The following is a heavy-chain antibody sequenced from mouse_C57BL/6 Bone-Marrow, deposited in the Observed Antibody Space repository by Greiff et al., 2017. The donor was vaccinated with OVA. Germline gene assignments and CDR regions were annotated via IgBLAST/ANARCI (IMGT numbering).Heavy chain of an antibody. V-gene: IGHV1-66*01. CDR2: IYPGSGNT. CDR3: ARGAYYYGGFDD. J-gene: IGHJ2*01. CDR1: GYSFTSYY. D-gene: IGHD1-1*01. Sequence: VQLQQSGPELVKPGASVKISCKASGYSFTSYYIHWVKQRPGQGLEWIGWIYPGSGNTKYNEKFKGKATLTADTSSSTAYMQLSSLTSEDSAVYYCARGAYYYGGFDDWGQGTTLTVSS.